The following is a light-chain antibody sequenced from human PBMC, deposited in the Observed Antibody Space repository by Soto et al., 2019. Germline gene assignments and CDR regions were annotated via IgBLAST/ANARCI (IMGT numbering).Light chain of an antibody. CDR2: DVS. J-gene: IGLJ1*01. V-gene: IGLV2-14*01. CDR1: SSDVGGYNY. CDR3: SSYTSSSTPV. Sequence: QSVLTQPASGSGSPGQSITISCTGTSSDVGGYNYVSWYQQHPGKAPKLMIYDVSNRPSGVSNRFSGSKSGNTASLTISGIQAEAEADYYCSSYTSSSTPVFGTGTKVTVL.